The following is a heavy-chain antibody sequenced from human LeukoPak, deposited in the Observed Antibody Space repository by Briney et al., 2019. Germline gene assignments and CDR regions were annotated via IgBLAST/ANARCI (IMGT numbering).Heavy chain of an antibody. Sequence: GASVKVSCKASGYTFTGYYMHWVRQAPGQGLEWMGWINPNSGGTNYAQKFQGRVTMTRDTSISTAYMELSRLRSDDTAVYYCATATTVTRNYFDYWGQGTLVTVSS. V-gene: IGHV1-2*02. CDR2: INPNSGGT. J-gene: IGHJ4*02. CDR1: GYTFTGYY. D-gene: IGHD4-17*01. CDR3: ATATTVTRNYFDY.